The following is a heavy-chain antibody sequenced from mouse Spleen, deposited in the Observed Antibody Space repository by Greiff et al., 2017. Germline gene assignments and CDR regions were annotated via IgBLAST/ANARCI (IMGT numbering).Heavy chain of an antibody. J-gene: IGHJ2*01. Sequence: VQLQQSGPELVKPGASVKIPCKASGYTFTDYNMDWVKQSHGKSLEWIGDFNPNNGGTIYNQKFKGKATLTVDKSSSTAYMELRSLTSEDTAVYYCARSIDYFDYWGQGTTLTVSS. V-gene: IGHV1-18*01. CDR2: FNPNNGGT. CDR3: ARSIDYFDY. CDR1: GYTFTDYN.